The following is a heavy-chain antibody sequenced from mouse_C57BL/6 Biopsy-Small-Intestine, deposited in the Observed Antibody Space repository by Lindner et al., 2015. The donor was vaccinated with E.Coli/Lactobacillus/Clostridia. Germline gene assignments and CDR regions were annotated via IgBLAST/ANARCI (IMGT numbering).Heavy chain of an antibody. CDR2: FYPGSDNI. CDR3: ARHYSSGDFDY. D-gene: IGHD1-1*01. CDR1: GYTFTEYV. V-gene: IGHV1-62-2*01. Sequence: VQLQESGAELVKPGASVKLSCKASGYTFTEYVIHWVKQRSGQGLEWIGWFYPGSDNIRYNEKFKDKATLTADKSSSTVYMELSGLTSEDSAVYFCARHYSSGDFDYWGRGTTLTVSS. J-gene: IGHJ2*01.